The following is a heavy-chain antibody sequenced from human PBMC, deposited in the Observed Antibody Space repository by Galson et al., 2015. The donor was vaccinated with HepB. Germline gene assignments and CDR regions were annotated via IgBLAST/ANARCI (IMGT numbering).Heavy chain of an antibody. V-gene: IGHV3-7*03. CDR3: ASRGAGSGYFLGPDAFDI. J-gene: IGHJ3*02. D-gene: IGHD3-22*01. CDR2: IKQDGSEK. CDR1: GFTFSRYW. Sequence: SLRLSCAASGFTFSRYWMSWVRQAPGKGLEWVANIKQDGSEKYYVDSVKGRFTISRDNAKNSLYLQMNSLRAEDTAVYYCASRGAGSGYFLGPDAFDIWGQGTMVTVSS.